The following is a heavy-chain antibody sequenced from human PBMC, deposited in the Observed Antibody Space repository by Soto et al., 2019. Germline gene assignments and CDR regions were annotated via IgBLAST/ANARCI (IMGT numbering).Heavy chain of an antibody. J-gene: IGHJ3*02. Sequence: SDTLSLTFTVSGGSISSGGYYWSWIRQPPGKGLEWIGYIYYSGSTYYNPSLKSRVTISVDTSKNQFSLKLSSVTAADTAVYYCAREVYDILTGYFVAFDICGQGTRVT. CDR1: GGSISSGGYY. CDR2: IYYSGST. D-gene: IGHD3-9*01. V-gene: IGHV4-31*03. CDR3: AREVYDILTGYFVAFDI.